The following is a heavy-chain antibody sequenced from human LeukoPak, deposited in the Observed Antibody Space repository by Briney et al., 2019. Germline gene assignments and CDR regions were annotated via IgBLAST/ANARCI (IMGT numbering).Heavy chain of an antibody. CDR2: ISAYNGNT. Sequence: ASVKLSCNASGYTFTSYGISWVRQAPRQGLEWMGWISAYNGNTNYAQKLQGRVTMTTDTSTSTAYMELRSLRSDDTAVYYCARGRDSGYDLGLYYWGQGTLVTVSS. CDR1: GYTFTSYG. V-gene: IGHV1-18*01. J-gene: IGHJ4*02. CDR3: ARGRDSGYDLGLYY. D-gene: IGHD5-12*01.